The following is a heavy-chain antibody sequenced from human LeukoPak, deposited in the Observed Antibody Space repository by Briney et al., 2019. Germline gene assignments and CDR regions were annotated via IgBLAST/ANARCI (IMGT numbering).Heavy chain of an antibody. CDR2: IYYTGST. J-gene: IGHJ4*02. V-gene: IGHV4-59*01. D-gene: IGHD4-11*01. CDR1: GDSISSSH. Sequence: SETLSLTCSVSGDSISSSHWSWIRQPPGKGLEWIGFIYYTGSTNYNPSLKSRVTISVDTSKNQFSLKLSSVTAADTAVYYCAQGSSNWANFDYWGQGTLVTVSS. CDR3: AQGSSNWANFDY.